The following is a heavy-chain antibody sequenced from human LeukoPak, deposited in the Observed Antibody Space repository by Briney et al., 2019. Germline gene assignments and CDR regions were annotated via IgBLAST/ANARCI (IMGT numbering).Heavy chain of an antibody. Sequence: GGSLRLSCAASRFTFSSYAMSWVRQAPGKGLEWVSTISGSGGSTYYADSVKGRFTISRDNSKNTLYLQMNSLRAEDTAVYFCARVDSISWYPGGFDYWGQGTLVTVSS. V-gene: IGHV3-23*01. CDR3: ARVDSISWYPGGFDY. J-gene: IGHJ4*02. CDR2: ISGSGGST. CDR1: RFTFSSYA. D-gene: IGHD3-22*01.